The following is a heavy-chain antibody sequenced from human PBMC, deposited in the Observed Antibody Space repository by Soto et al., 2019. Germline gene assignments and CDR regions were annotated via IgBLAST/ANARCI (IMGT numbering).Heavy chain of an antibody. CDR1: GYSFTGYY. CDR3: ARGDYGTGGYPFPYFDY. Sequence: ASVTVSCKASGYSFTGYYIHWVRQAPGQGLEWMGWINPDSGATNYAQNFQGRVTLTSDTSISTASMDLTSLTSDDTAVYYCARGDYGTGGYPFPYFDYWGQGTLVTVS. J-gene: IGHJ4*02. V-gene: IGHV1-2*02. D-gene: IGHD2-8*02. CDR2: INPDSGAT.